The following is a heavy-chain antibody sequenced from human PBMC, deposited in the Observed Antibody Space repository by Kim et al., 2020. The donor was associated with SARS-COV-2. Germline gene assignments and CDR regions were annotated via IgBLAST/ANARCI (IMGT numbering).Heavy chain of an antibody. CDR3: ATRTKPGRTHYMDV. Sequence: GGSLRLSCAASGFAVSDNYMSWVRQAPGKGLEWVSVMYREGTTYHADSVKGRFTISRDSSKNMLYLQMQSLRAEDTAVYYCATRTKPGRTHYMDVWGKGTTVTVSS. CDR1: GFAVSDNY. D-gene: IGHD1-7*01. V-gene: IGHV3-53*01. J-gene: IGHJ6*03. CDR2: MYREGTT.